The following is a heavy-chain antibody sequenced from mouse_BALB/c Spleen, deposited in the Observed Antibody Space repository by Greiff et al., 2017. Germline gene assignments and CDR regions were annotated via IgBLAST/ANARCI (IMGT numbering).Heavy chain of an antibody. D-gene: IGHD1-1*01. J-gene: IGHJ1*01. CDR3: ARQDYYGSSPHWYFDV. CDR1: GFTFSSYG. V-gene: IGHV5-6*01. Sequence: EVKLMESGGDLVKPGGSLKLSCAASGFTFSSYGMSWVRQTPDKRLEWVATISSGGSYTYYPDSVKGRFTISRDNAKNTLYLQMSSLKSEDTAMYYCARQDYYGSSPHWYFDVWGAGTTVTVSS. CDR2: ISSGGSYT.